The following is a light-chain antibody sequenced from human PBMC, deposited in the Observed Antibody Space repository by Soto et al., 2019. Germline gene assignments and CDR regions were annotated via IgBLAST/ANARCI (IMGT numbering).Light chain of an antibody. CDR1: QSVSSSY. CDR2: GAS. J-gene: IGKJ4*01. CDR3: QQYGSSPI. V-gene: IGKV3-20*01. Sequence: EIVLTQSPGTLSLSPGERATLSCRASQSVSSSYLAWYQQKPDQAPRLLIYGASSRATGIPDRFSGSGSGTDFTLTISRLEPEDFAVYYCQQYGSSPIFGGGTKVDIK.